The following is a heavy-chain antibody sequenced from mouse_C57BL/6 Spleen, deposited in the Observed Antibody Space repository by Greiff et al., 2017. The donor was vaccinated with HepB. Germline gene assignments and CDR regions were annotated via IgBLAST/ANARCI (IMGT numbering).Heavy chain of an antibody. CDR1: GYTFTSYW. J-gene: IGHJ1*03. Sequence: VQLQQPGAELVKPGASVKLSCKASGYTFTSYWMQWVKQRPGQGLEWIGEIDPSDSYTNYNQKFKGKATLTVDTSSSTAYMQLSSLTSEDSAVYYCARKENYYSSYFDVWGTGTTVTVSS. V-gene: IGHV1-50*01. CDR2: IDPSDSYT. CDR3: ARKENYYSSYFDV. D-gene: IGHD2-12*01.